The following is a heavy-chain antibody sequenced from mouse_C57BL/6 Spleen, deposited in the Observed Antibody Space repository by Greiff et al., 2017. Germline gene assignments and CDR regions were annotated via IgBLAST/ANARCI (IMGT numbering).Heavy chain of an antibody. Sequence: EVQLQESGAELVRPGASVKLSCTASGFNIKDDYMHWVKQRPEQGLEWIGWIDPENGDTEYASKFQGKATITADTSSNTAYLQLSSLTSEDTAVYYCTEGESGFAYWGQGTLVTVSA. CDR1: GFNIKDDY. J-gene: IGHJ3*01. CDR3: TEGESGFAY. CDR2: IDPENGDT. V-gene: IGHV14-4*01.